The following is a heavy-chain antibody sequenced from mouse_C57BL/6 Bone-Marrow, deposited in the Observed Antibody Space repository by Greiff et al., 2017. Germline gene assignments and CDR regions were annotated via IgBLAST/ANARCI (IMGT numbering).Heavy chain of an antibody. CDR1: GYTFTDYY. CDR2: IFPGSGST. D-gene: IGHD1-1*01. Sequence: VKLMESGPELVKPGASVKISCKASGYTFTDYYINWVKQRPGQGLEWIGWIFPGSGSTYYNEKFKGKATLTVDKSSSTAYMLLSSLTSEDSAVYFCARPFTTVVAEGYWGQGTTLTVSS. J-gene: IGHJ2*01. V-gene: IGHV1-75*01. CDR3: ARPFTTVVAEGY.